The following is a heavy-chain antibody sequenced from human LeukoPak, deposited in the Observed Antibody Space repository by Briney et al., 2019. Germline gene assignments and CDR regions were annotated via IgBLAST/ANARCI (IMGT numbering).Heavy chain of an antibody. J-gene: IGHJ4*02. CDR3: ARMGLEMTTALDY. CDR1: VFTFSSYR. CDR2: INIDGSSP. V-gene: IGHV3-74*01. D-gene: IGHD5-24*01. Sequence: GGSLRLSCAATVFTFSSYRLHWVRPAPGKGLVWVSRINIDGSSPSYADSGKGRFPISKDNAKNSLYLQMNSLRAEDTAVYYCARMGLEMTTALDYWGQGALVTVSS.